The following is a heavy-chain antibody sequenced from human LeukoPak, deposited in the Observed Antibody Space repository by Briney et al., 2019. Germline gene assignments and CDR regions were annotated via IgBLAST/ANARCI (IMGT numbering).Heavy chain of an antibody. D-gene: IGHD3-16*01. CDR1: GLAFSSYW. CDR2: IKQDGSEK. V-gene: IGHV3-7*01. Sequence: GGSLRLSCAASGLAFSSYWMSWVRQAPGKGLEWVASIKQDGSEKYYVDSVKGRFTISRDNVKTSLYLQMNSLRADDTAVYSCARDSVGVWGGYGMGVWGQGTTVTVSS. CDR3: ARDSVGVWGGYGMGV. J-gene: IGHJ6*02.